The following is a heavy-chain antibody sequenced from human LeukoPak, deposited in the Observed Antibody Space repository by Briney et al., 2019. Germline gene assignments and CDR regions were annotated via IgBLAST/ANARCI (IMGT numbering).Heavy chain of an antibody. CDR3: AKDLPGLVY. V-gene: IGHV3-74*01. CDR2: INSDGSIT. D-gene: IGHD2-8*02. CDR1: GFTFTTYW. J-gene: IGHJ4*02. Sequence: GGSLRLSCAASGFTFTTYWMHWVRQAPGKGLVWVSHINSDGSITSYADSVKGRFTISRDNAKNTLYLQMNSLRAEDTAVYYCAKDLPGLVYWGQGTLVTVSS.